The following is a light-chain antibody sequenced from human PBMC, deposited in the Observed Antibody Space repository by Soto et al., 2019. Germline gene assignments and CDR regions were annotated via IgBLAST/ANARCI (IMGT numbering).Light chain of an antibody. J-gene: IGKJ4*01. V-gene: IGKV1-27*01. CDR2: AAS. CDR1: QGVSSY. Sequence: DIQMTQSPSSLSASVGDRVTISCRASQGVSSYLAWFQQKPGKVPKLLIYAASTLQSGVPSRFSGSGSGTDFTLTISSLQPDDVATYYCQKYDNAPLTFGGGTKV. CDR3: QKYDNAPLT.